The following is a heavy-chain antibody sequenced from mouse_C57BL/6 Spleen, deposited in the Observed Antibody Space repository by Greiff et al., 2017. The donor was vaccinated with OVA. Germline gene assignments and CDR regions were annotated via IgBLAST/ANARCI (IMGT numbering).Heavy chain of an antibody. CDR3: ARGDYGNSWFAY. J-gene: IGHJ3*01. D-gene: IGHD2-1*01. Sequence: QVQLQQPGAELVKPGASVKLSCKASGYTFTSYWTQWVKQRPGQGLEWIGEIDPSDSYTNYNQKFKGKATLTVDTSSSTAYMQLSSLTSEDSAVYYCARGDYGNSWFAYWGQGTLVTVSA. CDR2: IDPSDSYT. V-gene: IGHV1-50*01. CDR1: GYTFTSYW.